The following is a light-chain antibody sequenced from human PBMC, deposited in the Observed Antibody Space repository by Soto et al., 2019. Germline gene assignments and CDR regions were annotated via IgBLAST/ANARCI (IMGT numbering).Light chain of an antibody. CDR1: QSVGRN. CDR3: QQYNNWHPMYT. J-gene: IGKJ2*01. Sequence: EVVMTQSPATLSVSPGERATLSCRASQSVGRNLAWYQHQPGQAPRLLIYDASTRATGIPTRFSGSGSGTEFTLTISSLQSEDLALYYCQQYNNWHPMYTFGQGTKLEIK. V-gene: IGKV3-15*01. CDR2: DAS.